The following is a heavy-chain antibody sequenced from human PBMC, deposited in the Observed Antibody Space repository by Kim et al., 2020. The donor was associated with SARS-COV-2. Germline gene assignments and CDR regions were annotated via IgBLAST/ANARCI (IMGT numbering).Heavy chain of an antibody. V-gene: IGHV1-8*01. D-gene: IGHD2-15*01. J-gene: IGHJ3*02. Sequence: ASVKVSCKASGYTFSHYDFNWVRQAAGQRLEWMGWMNPNSGNTGFAQRFQGRVTMTRDTSISTAYMELSNLRSEDTAVYYCAREAVAGYCSDGSCYRDTFDIWGQGTMVTVSS. CDR2: MNPNSGNT. CDR3: AREAVAGYCSDGSCYRDTFDI. CDR1: GYTFSHYD.